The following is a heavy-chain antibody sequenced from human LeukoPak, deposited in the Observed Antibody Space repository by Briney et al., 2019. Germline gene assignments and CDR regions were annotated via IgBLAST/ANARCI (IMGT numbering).Heavy chain of an antibody. CDR3: AKDSTYYYDSSGYYRDYFDY. V-gene: IGHV3-23*01. Sequence: GGSLRLSCAASGFTFSSYAMSWVRQAPGKGLEWVSAISGSGGSTYYADSVKGRFTISRDNSKNTLYLQMNSLRAEDTAVYYCAKDSTYYYDSSGYYRDYFDYWGQGTLVTVSS. J-gene: IGHJ4*02. CDR1: GFTFSSYA. CDR2: ISGSGGST. D-gene: IGHD3-22*01.